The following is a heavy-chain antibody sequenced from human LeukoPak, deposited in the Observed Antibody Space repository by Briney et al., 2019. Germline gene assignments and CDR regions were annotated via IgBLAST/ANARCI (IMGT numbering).Heavy chain of an antibody. Sequence: PSETLSLTCTVSGGSISSYYWSWIRQPPGKGLEWIGYIYYSGSTNYNPSLKSRVTISVDTSKNQFSLKLSSVTAADTAVYYCARRVPVGVVIDDAFDIWGQGTMVTVSS. J-gene: IGHJ3*02. CDR1: GGSISSYY. V-gene: IGHV4-59*08. CDR2: IYYSGST. D-gene: IGHD3-3*01. CDR3: ARRVPVGVVIDDAFDI.